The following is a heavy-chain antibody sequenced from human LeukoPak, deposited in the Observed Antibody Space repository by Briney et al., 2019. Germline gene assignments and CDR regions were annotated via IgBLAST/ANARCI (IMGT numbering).Heavy chain of an antibody. CDR1: GYTFTGYY. CDR2: INPNSGGT. V-gene: IGHV1-2*06. CDR3: ARDGSRDYSNYFNWFDP. Sequence: ASVKVSCKASGYTFTGYYMHWVRQAPGQGLEWMGRINPNSGGTNYAQKFQGRVTMTRDTSISTAYMELSRLTSSDTAVYYCARDGSRDYSNYFNWFDPWGQGTLVTVSS. J-gene: IGHJ5*02. D-gene: IGHD4-11*01.